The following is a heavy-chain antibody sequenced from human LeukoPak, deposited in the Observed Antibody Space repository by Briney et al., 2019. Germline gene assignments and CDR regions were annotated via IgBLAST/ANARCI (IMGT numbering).Heavy chain of an antibody. D-gene: IGHD1-26*01. CDR2: IYDDGST. CDR3: ARYSGNPTWFLDY. J-gene: IGHJ4*02. V-gene: IGHV4-59*01. CDR1: GGSISIYY. Sequence: PSETLSLTCTVSGGSISIYYWSWIRQPPGKGLEWIGHIYDDGSTNYSPSLQSRITLSVDTSKNHLSLTLRSVTAADTAVYYCARYSGNPTWFLDYWGQGSLVSVSS.